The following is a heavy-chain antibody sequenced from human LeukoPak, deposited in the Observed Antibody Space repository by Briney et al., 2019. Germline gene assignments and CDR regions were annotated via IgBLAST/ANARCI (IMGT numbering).Heavy chain of an antibody. CDR1: GGSIISYY. CDR3: ARDLGDFDY. Sequence: SESLSLTCTVSGGSIISYYWSWIRQPPGKGLEWIGYIYYSGSTNYNPSLKSRVTISVDTSKNQFSLKLTSVTAADTAVYHCARDLGDFDYRGQGTLVTVSS. J-gene: IGHJ4*02. CDR2: IYYSGST. D-gene: IGHD7-27*01. V-gene: IGHV4-59*01.